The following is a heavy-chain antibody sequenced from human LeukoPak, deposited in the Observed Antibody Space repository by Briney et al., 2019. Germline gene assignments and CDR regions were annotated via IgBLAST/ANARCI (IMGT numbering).Heavy chain of an antibody. CDR3: ARHTASGTWSYFDY. CDR2: IYPGDSDT. CDR1: GYSFSSYW. Sequence: GDSLKISCKGSGYSFSSYWIGWVRQMPGKGLEWVGLIYPGDSDTKYSPSFQGHVTVSADRSISTAYLQWSSLKASDTAMYYCARHTASGTWSYFDYCGQGTLVTVSS. J-gene: IGHJ4*02. D-gene: IGHD6-13*01. V-gene: IGHV5-51*01.